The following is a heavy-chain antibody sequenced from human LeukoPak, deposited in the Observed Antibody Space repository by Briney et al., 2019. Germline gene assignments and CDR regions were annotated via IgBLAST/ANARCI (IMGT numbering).Heavy chain of an antibody. Sequence: GGSLRLSCTASGFTFSSSAMDWVRQAPGKGLEWVSYISSSGSTIYYADSVKGRFTISRDNAKNSLYLQMNSLRAEDTAVYYCAGGHSSGYYPIDYWGQGSLVTVSS. CDR2: ISSSGSTI. D-gene: IGHD3-22*01. CDR1: GFTFSSSA. V-gene: IGHV3-48*01. J-gene: IGHJ4*02. CDR3: AGGHSSGYYPIDY.